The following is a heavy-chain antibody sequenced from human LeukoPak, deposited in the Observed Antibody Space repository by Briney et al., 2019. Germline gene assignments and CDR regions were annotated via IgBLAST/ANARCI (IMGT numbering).Heavy chain of an antibody. J-gene: IGHJ4*02. V-gene: IGHV3-7*01. CDR2: INQDGSEK. CDR3: ARHLKTDFWSGYYAV. Sequence: GGSLRLSCAASGLNFHRYWMTWVRQAPGKGLEWVANINQDGSEKVHVDSVRGRFTISRDNAKNSLYLQMNSLRTEDTAVYYCARHLKTDFWSGYYAVWGQGTLVTVSS. CDR1: GLNFHRYW. D-gene: IGHD3-3*01.